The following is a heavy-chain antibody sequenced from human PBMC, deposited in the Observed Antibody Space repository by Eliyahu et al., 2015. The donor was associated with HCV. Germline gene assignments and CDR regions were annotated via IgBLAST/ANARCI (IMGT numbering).Heavy chain of an antibody. CDR1: GFTFSSYA. V-gene: IGHV3-23*01. J-gene: IGHJ4*02. CDR3: AKEKRSGSYYLVSYFDY. Sequence: EVQLLESGGGLVQPGGSLRLSCAASGFTFSSYAMSWVRQAPGKGLEWVSAISGSGGSTYYADSVKGRFTISRDNSKNTLYLQMNSLRAEDTAVYYCAKEKRSGSYYLVSYFDYWGQGTLVTVSS. D-gene: IGHD1-26*01. CDR2: ISGSGGST.